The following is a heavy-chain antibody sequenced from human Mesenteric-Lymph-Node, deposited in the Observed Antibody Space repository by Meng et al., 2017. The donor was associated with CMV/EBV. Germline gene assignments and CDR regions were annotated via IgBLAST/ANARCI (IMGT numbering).Heavy chain of an antibody. V-gene: IGHV3-15*01. CDR3: TTVEVDIVVVPAAPKDDY. CDR2: IKSKTDGGTT. J-gene: IGHJ4*02. CDR1: GFTFSSYA. Sequence: GGSLRLSCAASGFTFSSYAMSWVRQAPGKGLEWVGRIKSKTDGGTTDYAAPVKGRFTISRDDSKNTLYLQMNSLKTEDTAVYYCTTVEVDIVVVPAAPKDDYWGQGTLVTVSS. D-gene: IGHD2-2*03.